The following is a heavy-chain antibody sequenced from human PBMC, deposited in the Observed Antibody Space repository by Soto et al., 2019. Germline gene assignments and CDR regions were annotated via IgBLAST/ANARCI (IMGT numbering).Heavy chain of an antibody. V-gene: IGHV1-69*01. CDR1: GGTFRSFT. Sequence: QVQLVQSGAEVKKPGSSVKVSCKASGGTFRSFTINWVRQAPGQGLEWLGGIIPFFGSPNYAQKFQDRVTITADESTRTAYMELSSLRSEDTAVYYCAKDRRADWESYYYYAMDVWGQGTTVTVSS. J-gene: IGHJ6*02. CDR3: AKDRRADWESYYYYAMDV. D-gene: IGHD1-26*01. CDR2: IIPFFGSP.